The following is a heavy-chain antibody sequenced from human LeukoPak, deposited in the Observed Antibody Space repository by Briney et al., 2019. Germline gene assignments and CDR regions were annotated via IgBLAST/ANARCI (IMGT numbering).Heavy chain of an antibody. CDR1: GIIFSNYW. CDR2: ITTDATSS. CDR3: ARALTRDTLDL. J-gene: IGHJ3*01. Sequence: GGSLRLSCAASGIIFSNYWMHWVRQAPGKGLVGVSHITTDATSSNYADSVKGRFTVSRDNAQDSLYLQLNNLKAGDTAVYYCARALTRDTLDLWGQGTMVTVSS. V-gene: IGHV3-74*01.